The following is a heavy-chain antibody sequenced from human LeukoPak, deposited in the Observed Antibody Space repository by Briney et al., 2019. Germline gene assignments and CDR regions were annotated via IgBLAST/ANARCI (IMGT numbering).Heavy chain of an antibody. CDR1: GFTFSSYA. CDR3: AKDQDGYCSGGGCHYYFDY. J-gene: IGHJ4*02. CDR2: ISGSGGST. V-gene: IGHV3-23*01. Sequence: GGSLRLSCAASGFTFSSYAMSWVRQAPGKGLEWVSAISGSGGSTYYADSVKGRFTISRDNSKNTLYLQMNSLRAEDTAVYYCAKDQDGYCSGGGCHYYFDYWGQGTLVTVSS. D-gene: IGHD2-15*01.